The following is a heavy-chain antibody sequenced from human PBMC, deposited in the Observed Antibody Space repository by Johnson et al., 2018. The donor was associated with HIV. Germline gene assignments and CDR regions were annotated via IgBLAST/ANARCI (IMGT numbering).Heavy chain of an antibody. V-gene: IGHV3-23*04. CDR1: GFTFSSYA. CDR2: ISGSGGST. J-gene: IGHJ3*02. Sequence: VQLVESGGGVERPGGSLRLSCAASGFTFSSYAMSWVRQAPGKGLEWVSAISGSGGSTYYADSVKGRFTISRDNARNSLHLEMNSLGAEDTAFYFCAKERGYDSSGYNRWYVPDAFDIWGQGTMVTVSS. CDR3: AKERGYDSSGYNRWYVPDAFDI. D-gene: IGHD3-22*01.